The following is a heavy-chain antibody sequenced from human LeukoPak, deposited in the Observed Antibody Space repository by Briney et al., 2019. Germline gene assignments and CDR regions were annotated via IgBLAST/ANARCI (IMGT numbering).Heavy chain of an antibody. J-gene: IGHJ4*02. CDR2: INPSGGST. CDR1: GYTFTSYY. V-gene: IGHV1-46*01. CDR3: ARGDCSSTSCHPVY. D-gene: IGHD2-2*01. Sequence: GASVTLSCTASGYTFTSYYMHWVRLAPGQGLGWVGIINPSGGSTIYDQKFQGRVTMTRDTSTSTVYMELRSLRSADTAVYYCARGDCSSTSCHPVYWGQGTLVTVSS.